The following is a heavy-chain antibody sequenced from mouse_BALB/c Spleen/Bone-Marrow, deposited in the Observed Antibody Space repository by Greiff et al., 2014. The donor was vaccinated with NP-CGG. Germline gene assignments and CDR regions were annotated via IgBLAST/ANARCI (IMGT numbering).Heavy chain of an antibody. CDR2: IDPANGNT. J-gene: IGHJ3*01. D-gene: IGHD1-1*01. CDR1: GFNIKDTY. V-gene: IGHV14-3*02. CDR3: APYCYGSSQFAY. Sequence: DVQLQESGAELVKPGASVKLSCTASGFNIKDTYMHWVKQRPEQGLEWIGRIDPANGNTKYDPKFQGKATITADTSSNTAYLQLSSLTSEDTAVYYCAPYCYGSSQFAYWGQGTLVTVSA.